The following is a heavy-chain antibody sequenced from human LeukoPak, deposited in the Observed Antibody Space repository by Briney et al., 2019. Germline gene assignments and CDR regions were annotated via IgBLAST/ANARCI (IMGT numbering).Heavy chain of an antibody. CDR1: GFNFNHAW. D-gene: IGHD1-1*01. J-gene: IGHJ4*02. Sequence: GGSLRLSCAASGFNFNHAWMSWVRQAPGKGLEWVGRIKSKSDGGTTDFAAPVKGRFTISRDDSKRMVFLEMNSLKTEDTAVYYCVGRPWNFDYWGQGTLVTVSS. CDR2: IKSKSDGGTT. V-gene: IGHV3-15*01. CDR3: VGRPWNFDY.